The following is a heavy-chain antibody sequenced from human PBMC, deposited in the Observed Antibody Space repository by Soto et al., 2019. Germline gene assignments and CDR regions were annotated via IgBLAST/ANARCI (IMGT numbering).Heavy chain of an antibody. Sequence: GESLKISCKGSGYTFTDYWIGWVRQLPGKGLEWMGIIYPGDSDTRYSPSFQGQVTITADKSTSTAYLQWSSLQASDTAIYYCARQGRCSSTSCYTGANFYYYGMDVWGQGTTVTVYS. CDR2: IYPGDSDT. CDR1: GYTFTDYW. J-gene: IGHJ6*02. CDR3: ARQGRCSSTSCYTGANFYYYGMDV. D-gene: IGHD2-2*02. V-gene: IGHV5-51*01.